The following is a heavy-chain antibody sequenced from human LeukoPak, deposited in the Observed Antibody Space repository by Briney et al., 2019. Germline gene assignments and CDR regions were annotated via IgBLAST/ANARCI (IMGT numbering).Heavy chain of an antibody. V-gene: IGHV1-18*01. CDR2: ISAYNGNT. CDR1: GYTFTSYG. CDR3: ARRSIGSGYYTFDY. Sequence: GASVKVSCKASGYTFTSYGISWVRQVPGQGLEWMGWISAYNGNTNYAQKLQGRVTMTTDTSTSTAYMELRSLRSDDTAVYYCARRSIGSGYYTFDYWGQGTLVTVSS. J-gene: IGHJ4*02. D-gene: IGHD3-22*01.